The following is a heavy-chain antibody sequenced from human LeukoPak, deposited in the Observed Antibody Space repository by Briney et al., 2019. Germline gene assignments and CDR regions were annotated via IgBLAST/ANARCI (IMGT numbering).Heavy chain of an antibody. CDR3: AREKAAAGYYFDY. CDR1: GFTFSSYW. D-gene: IGHD6-13*01. J-gene: IGHJ4*02. V-gene: IGHV3-7*03. Sequence: GGSLRLSCAAYGFTFSSYWMSWVRQAQGKGLEWVANIKQDGSEKYYVDSVKGRFTISRDNAKNSLYLQMNSLRAEDTAVYYCAREKAAAGYYFDYWGQGTLVTVSS. CDR2: IKQDGSEK.